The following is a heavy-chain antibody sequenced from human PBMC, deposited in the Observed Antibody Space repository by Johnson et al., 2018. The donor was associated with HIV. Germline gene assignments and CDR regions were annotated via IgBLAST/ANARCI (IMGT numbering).Heavy chain of an antibody. CDR2: IKQDGSDK. CDR1: GFTFSSYW. Sequence: MLLVESGGGVVQPGRSLRLSCTASGFTFSSYWMSWVRQAPGKGLEWVANIKQDGSDKYYVDSVKGRFTISRDNAKNSLYLQMNSLRAEDTAVYYCAKGRGSPPGAFDIWGQGTMVTVSS. V-gene: IGHV3-7*03. CDR3: AKGRGSPPGAFDI. J-gene: IGHJ3*02. D-gene: IGHD1-26*01.